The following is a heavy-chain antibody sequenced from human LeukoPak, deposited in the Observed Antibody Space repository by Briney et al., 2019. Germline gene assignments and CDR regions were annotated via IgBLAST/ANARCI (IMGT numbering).Heavy chain of an antibody. Sequence: GASVKVSCKVSGYTLTELSMHWVRQAPGKGLEWMGGFDPEDGETIYAQKFQGRVTTTEDTSTDTAYMELSSLRSEDTAVFYCARRIAAAGHFDYWGQGTLVTVSS. D-gene: IGHD6-13*01. CDR2: FDPEDGET. CDR3: ARRIAAAGHFDY. J-gene: IGHJ4*02. V-gene: IGHV1-24*01. CDR1: GYTLTELS.